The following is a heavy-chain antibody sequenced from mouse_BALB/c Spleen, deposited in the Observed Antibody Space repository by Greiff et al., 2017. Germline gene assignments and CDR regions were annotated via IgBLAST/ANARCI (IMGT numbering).Heavy chain of an antibody. CDR1: GFNIKDTY. CDR2: IDPANGNT. V-gene: IGHV14-3*02. D-gene: IGHD3-1*01. Sequence: EVQRVESGAELVKPGASVKLSCTASGFNIKDTYMHWVKQRPEQGLEWIGRIDPANGNTKYDPKFQGKATITADTSSNTAYLQLSSLTSEDTAVYYCARQLGLPYAMDYWGQGTSVTVSS. J-gene: IGHJ4*01. CDR3: ARQLGLPYAMDY.